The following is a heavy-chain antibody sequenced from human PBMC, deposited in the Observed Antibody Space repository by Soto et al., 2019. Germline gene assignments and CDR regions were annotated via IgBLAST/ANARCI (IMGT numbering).Heavy chain of an antibody. Sequence: GPYQKLSDTRSGYEFSTYWIGSVHLMPGKGPEWMGIIYPGDSDTRYSPSFQGQVTISADKSTSTAYLLWSSLKASDTAIYFCAGSIFYYGMDVWGQGTTVTVS. V-gene: IGHV5-51*07. CDR2: IYPGDSDT. CDR1: GYEFSTYW. CDR3: AGSIFYYGMDV. J-gene: IGHJ6*02.